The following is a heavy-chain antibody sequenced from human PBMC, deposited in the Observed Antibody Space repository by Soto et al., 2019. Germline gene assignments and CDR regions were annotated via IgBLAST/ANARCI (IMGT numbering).Heavy chain of an antibody. Sequence: GRSLRLSCAASGFTVGSNYMSWVRQAPGKGLEWVSVIYSEGTPYYADSVKGRFTISRENSNNTLYLHMNNLRAEDTAVYYCARSTYYDILTGSYYYYAMDVWGQGTTVTVSS. CDR1: GFTVGSNY. D-gene: IGHD3-9*01. J-gene: IGHJ6*02. CDR2: IYSEGTP. CDR3: ARSTYYDILTGSYYYYAMDV. V-gene: IGHV3-53*01.